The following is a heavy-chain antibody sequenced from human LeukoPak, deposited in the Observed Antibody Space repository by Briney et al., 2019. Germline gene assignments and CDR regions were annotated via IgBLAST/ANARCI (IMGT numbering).Heavy chain of an antibody. V-gene: IGHV1-2*02. CDR3: ARDQGTATSHAFDY. CDR2: INPNSGGT. J-gene: IGHJ4*02. Sequence: ASVKVSCKASGYTFTGYYMHWVRQAPGQGLEWVGWINPNSGGTNYAQKFQGRVTMTRDTSISTAYMELSRLRSDDTAVYYCARDQGTATSHAFDYWGQGTLVTVSS. CDR1: GYTFTGYY. D-gene: IGHD5-18*01.